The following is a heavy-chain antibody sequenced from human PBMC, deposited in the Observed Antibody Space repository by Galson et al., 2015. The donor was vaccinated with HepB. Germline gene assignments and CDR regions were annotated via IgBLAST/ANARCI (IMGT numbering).Heavy chain of an antibody. J-gene: IGHJ4*02. CDR3: ARDGPSQGGYSGLFDY. CDR1: GFILSRED. D-gene: IGHD1-26*01. CDR2: ISKDASNE. Sequence: SLRLSRAASGFILSREDMHCVSKAPGKGLGWVAAISKDASNEHPADPVQGRFTISRDNGKSTVYLQMNSLRPEDTALYYCARDGPSQGGYSGLFDYWGQGTLVNVAS. V-gene: IGHV3-30*04.